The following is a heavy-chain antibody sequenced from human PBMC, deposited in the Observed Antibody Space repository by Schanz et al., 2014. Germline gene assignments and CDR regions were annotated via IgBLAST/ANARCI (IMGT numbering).Heavy chain of an antibody. CDR3: ARAGYDANNWFDP. Sequence: EVQLVESGGGLVQPGGSLRLSCAASGFTFSSYSMNWVRQAPGKGLEWVSYISSASSTINYADSVKGRFTISRDNAKNSLFLQMNSLRAEDTAVYYCARAGYDANNWFDPWGQGTPXTVSS. CDR1: GFTFSSYS. CDR2: ISSASSTI. D-gene: IGHD2-2*01. V-gene: IGHV3-48*01. J-gene: IGHJ5*02.